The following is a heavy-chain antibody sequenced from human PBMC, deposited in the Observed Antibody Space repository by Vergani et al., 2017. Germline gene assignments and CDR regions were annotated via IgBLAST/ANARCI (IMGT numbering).Heavy chain of an antibody. Sequence: QLQLQESGSGLVKPSQTLSLTCAVSGGSISSGGYSWSWIRQPPGKGLEWIGYTYHSGSTYYNPSLKSRVTISVDRSKNQFSLKLSSVTAADTAVYYCARRSGYPYWYFDLWGRGTLVTVSS. CDR2: TYHSGST. J-gene: IGHJ2*01. V-gene: IGHV4-30-2*01. D-gene: IGHD5-12*01. CDR1: GGSISSGGYS. CDR3: ARRSGYPYWYFDL.